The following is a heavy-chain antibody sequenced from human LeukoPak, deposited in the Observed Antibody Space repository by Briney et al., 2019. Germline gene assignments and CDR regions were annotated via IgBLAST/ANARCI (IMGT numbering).Heavy chain of an antibody. CDR1: GFTFSNYA. Sequence: GGSLRLSCAASGFTFSNYAMHWVRQAPGKGLEYVSAISSNGDNTYYANSVKGRFTISRDNSKNTLYLQMGSLRAEDTAVYYCARGLTYYYDSSGYGFDYWGQGTLVTVSS. V-gene: IGHV3-64*01. CDR3: ARGLTYYYDSSGYGFDY. D-gene: IGHD3-22*01. J-gene: IGHJ4*02. CDR2: ISSNGDNT.